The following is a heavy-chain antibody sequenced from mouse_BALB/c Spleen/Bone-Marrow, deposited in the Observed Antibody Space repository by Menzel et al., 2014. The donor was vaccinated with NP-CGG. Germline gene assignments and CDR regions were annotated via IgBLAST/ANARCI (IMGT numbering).Heavy chain of an antibody. D-gene: IGHD4-1*01. Sequence: VQLQQSGAELARPGASVKMSCKASGYTFTSYTIQWVKQRPGQGLEWIGYINPSSGYTDYNQKFKDKTTSTADKSSNTAYMQLTSLTSEDSAVYSCAREARTGAWFTYWGQGTLVTVSA. J-gene: IGHJ3*01. CDR2: INPSSGYT. CDR3: AREARTGAWFTY. V-gene: IGHV1-4*02. CDR1: GYTFTSYT.